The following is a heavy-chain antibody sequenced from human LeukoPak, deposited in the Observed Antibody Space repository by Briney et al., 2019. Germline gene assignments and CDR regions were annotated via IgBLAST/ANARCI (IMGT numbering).Heavy chain of an antibody. CDR1: GFTFSSYS. V-gene: IGHV3-21*01. D-gene: IGHD3-22*01. CDR3: ARDRYPRLIYDSSGYFDY. Sequence: GGSLRLPCAASGFTFSSYSMNWVRQAPGKGLEWVSSISSSSSYIYYADSVKGRFTISRDNAKNSLYLQMNSLRAEDTAVYYCARDRYPRLIYDSSGYFDYWGQGTLVTVSS. CDR2: ISSSSSYI. J-gene: IGHJ4*02.